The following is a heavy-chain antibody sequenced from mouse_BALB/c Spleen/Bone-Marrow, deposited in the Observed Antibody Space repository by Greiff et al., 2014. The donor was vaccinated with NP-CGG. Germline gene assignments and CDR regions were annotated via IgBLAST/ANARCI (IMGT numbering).Heavy chain of an antibody. D-gene: IGHD2-1*01. CDR3: ARQYGNFGVMDY. CDR2: ISSGGSYT. J-gene: IGHJ4*01. CDR1: GFTFSKYG. Sequence: DVMLVESGGDLVKPGGSLKLSCAASGFTFSKYGMSWVRQTPDKRLEWVANISSGGSYTYYPDSVKGRFTISGDNAKNTLYLQMSSLKSEDTAMYYCARQYGNFGVMDYWGQGTSVTVSS. V-gene: IGHV5-6*02.